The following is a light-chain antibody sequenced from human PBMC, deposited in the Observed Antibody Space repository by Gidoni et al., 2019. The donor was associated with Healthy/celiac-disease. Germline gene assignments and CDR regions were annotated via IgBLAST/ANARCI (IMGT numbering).Light chain of an antibody. CDR3: QQSYSTPRT. CDR1: QSISSY. J-gene: IGKJ1*01. CDR2: AAS. Sequence: DSQMTQSPSSLSASVGDRVTITCRASQSISSYLNWYQQKPGKAPKLLIYAASSLQIGVPSRFSGSGSGTDFTLTISSLQPEDFATYYCQQSYSTPRTFGQXTKVEIK. V-gene: IGKV1-39*01.